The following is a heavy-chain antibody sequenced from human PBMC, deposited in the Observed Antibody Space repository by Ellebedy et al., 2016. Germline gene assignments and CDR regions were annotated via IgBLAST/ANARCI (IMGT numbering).Heavy chain of an antibody. CDR3: ARHWVSDFWSGPRGNWFDP. V-gene: IGHV5-51*01. CDR2: IYPGDSDT. CDR1: GYSFTSYW. D-gene: IGHD3-3*01. Sequence: GESLKISXKGSGYSFTSYWIGWVRQMPGKGLEWMGIIYPGDSDTRYSPSFQGQVTISADKSISTAYLQWSSLKASDTAMYYCARHWVSDFWSGPRGNWFDPWGQGTLVTVSS. J-gene: IGHJ5*02.